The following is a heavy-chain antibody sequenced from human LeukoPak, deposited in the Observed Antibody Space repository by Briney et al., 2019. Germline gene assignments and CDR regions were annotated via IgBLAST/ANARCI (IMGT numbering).Heavy chain of an antibody. Sequence: GGSLRLSCAASGFTFSSYHMNWVRQAPGKGLEWVSSISRTTNYTYYTDSVKGRFTISRDNAKNSLYLQMNSLTAEDTAVYYCTRVSYADGGYFDYWGQGTLVTVSS. J-gene: IGHJ4*02. CDR3: TRVSYADGGYFDY. CDR1: GFTFSSYH. V-gene: IGHV3-21*01. D-gene: IGHD3-16*01. CDR2: ISRTTNYT.